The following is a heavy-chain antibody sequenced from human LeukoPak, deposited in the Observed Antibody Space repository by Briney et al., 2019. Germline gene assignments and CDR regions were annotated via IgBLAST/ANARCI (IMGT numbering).Heavy chain of an antibody. J-gene: IGHJ4*02. CDR2: INHGGST. CDR3: VRDLSIAAAGGDY. Sequence: SETLSLTCAVYGGSSSGYYWSWLRQPPGKGLEGIGEINHGGSTIYNPSLKSRVTISVDTSKNQFSLRLNSVTAADTAVYYCVRDLSIAAAGGDYWGQGTLVTVSS. CDR1: GGSSSGYY. D-gene: IGHD6-13*01. V-gene: IGHV4-34*01.